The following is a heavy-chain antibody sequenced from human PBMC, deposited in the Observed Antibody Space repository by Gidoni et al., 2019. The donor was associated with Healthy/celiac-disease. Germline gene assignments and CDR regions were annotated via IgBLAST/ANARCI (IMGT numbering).Heavy chain of an antibody. CDR3: ARDKAVTTYFDY. CDR2: IWYDGSNK. D-gene: IGHD4-17*01. CDR1: GFTFSSYG. Sequence: QVQLVESGGGVVQPRRSLRLSCAASGFTFSSYGMHWVRQAPGKGLEWVAVIWYDGSNKYYADSVKGRFTISRDNSKNTLYLQMNSLRAEDTAVYYCARDKAVTTYFDYWGQGTLVTVSS. V-gene: IGHV3-33*01. J-gene: IGHJ4*02.